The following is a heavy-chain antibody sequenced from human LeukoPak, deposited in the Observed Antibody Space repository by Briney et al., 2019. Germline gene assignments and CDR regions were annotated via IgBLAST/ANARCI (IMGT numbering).Heavy chain of an antibody. V-gene: IGHV1-18*01. CDR1: GYTFTSYG. CDR3: ARAVYDSSGYYPFDY. CDR2: ISAYNGNT. Sequence: ASVKVSCXASGYTFTSYGISWVRQAPGQGLEWMGWISAYNGNTNYAQKLQGRVTMTTDTSTSTAYMELRSLRSDDTAVYYCARAVYDSSGYYPFDYWGQGTLVTVSS. J-gene: IGHJ4*02. D-gene: IGHD3-22*01.